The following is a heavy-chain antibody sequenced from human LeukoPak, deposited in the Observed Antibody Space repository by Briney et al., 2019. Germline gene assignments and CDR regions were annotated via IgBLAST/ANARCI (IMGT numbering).Heavy chain of an antibody. D-gene: IGHD2-15*01. CDR3: ARESVAVVVDAFDI. V-gene: IGHV1-69*13. Sequence: SVKVSCKASGGTFSSYAISWVRQAPGQGLEWMGGIIPIFGTANYAQKFQGRVTITADESTSTAYMELSSLRSEDTAVYYCARESVAVVVDAFDIWGQGTMVTVSS. CDR2: IIPIFGTA. CDR1: GGTFSSYA. J-gene: IGHJ3*02.